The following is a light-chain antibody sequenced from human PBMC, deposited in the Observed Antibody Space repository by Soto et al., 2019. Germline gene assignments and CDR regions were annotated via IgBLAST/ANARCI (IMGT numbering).Light chain of an antibody. Sequence: EIVLTQSPGTLSLSPGERATLSCRASQSISSSYLAWYQQKLGQAPRLLIYGTSNRATGIPDRFSGSESGTDFTLTISRLEPEDFAVYYCHQYGSPPFTFGPGTKVDIK. CDR2: GTS. J-gene: IGKJ3*01. CDR3: HQYGSPPFT. V-gene: IGKV3-20*01. CDR1: QSISSSY.